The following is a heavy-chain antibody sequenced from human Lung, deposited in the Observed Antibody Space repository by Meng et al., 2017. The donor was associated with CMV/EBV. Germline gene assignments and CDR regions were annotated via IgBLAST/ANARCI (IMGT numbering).Heavy chain of an antibody. CDR1: GFTFSSYS. J-gene: IGHJ5*02. CDR2: ISSSSSYI. V-gene: IGHV3-21*01. CDR3: AREAAAALNWFDT. Sequence: EVQLVESGGXRVKPGGSLRLSCAASGFTFSSYSMNWVRQAPGKGLEWVSSISSSSSYIYYADSVKGRFTISRDNAKNSLYLQMNSLRAEDTAVYYCAREAAAALNWFDTWGQGTLVTVSS. D-gene: IGHD6-13*01.